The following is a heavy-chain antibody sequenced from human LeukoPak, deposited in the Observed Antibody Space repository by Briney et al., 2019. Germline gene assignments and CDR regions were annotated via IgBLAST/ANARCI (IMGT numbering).Heavy chain of an antibody. D-gene: IGHD3-10*01. CDR3: ARGYGSGTLDY. CDR2: INSDGSST. CDR1: GFTFSAYA. J-gene: IGHJ4*02. Sequence: GGSLRLSCEASGFTFSAYAMTWVRQAPGKGLVWVSRINSDGSSTSYADSVKGRFTISRDNAKNTLYLQMNSLRAEDTAVYYCARGYGSGTLDYWGQGTLVTVSS. V-gene: IGHV3-74*01.